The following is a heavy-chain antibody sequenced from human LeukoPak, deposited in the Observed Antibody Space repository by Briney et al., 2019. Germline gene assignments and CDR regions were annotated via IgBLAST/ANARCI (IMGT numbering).Heavy chain of an antibody. CDR3: ARSMSGYDFTPFDY. V-gene: IGHV4-61*01. CDR2: VYYSGST. CDR1: GGSVSSGSYY. Sequence: PSETLSLTCTVSGGSVSSGSYYWSWIRQPPGKGLEWIGYVYYSGSTNYNPSLKSRVTISVDTSKNQFSLKLGSVTAADTAVYYCARSMSGYDFTPFDYWGQGTLVTVSS. J-gene: IGHJ4*02. D-gene: IGHD5-12*01.